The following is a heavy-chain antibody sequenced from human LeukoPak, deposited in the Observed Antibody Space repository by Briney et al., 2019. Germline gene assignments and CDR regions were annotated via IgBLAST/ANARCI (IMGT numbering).Heavy chain of an antibody. CDR2: INPNNGGT. CDR3: ARALRSGSYYEVDY. J-gene: IGHJ4*02. V-gene: IGHV1-2*02. CDR1: GYTFTGYY. Sequence: ASVKVSCKASGYTFTGYYIHWVRQAPGQGLEWMGWINPNNGGTNYAQKFQGRVTMTRDTSITTTYMDLSRLRSDDTAVYYCARALRSGSYYEVDYWGQGTPVTVSS. D-gene: IGHD1-26*01.